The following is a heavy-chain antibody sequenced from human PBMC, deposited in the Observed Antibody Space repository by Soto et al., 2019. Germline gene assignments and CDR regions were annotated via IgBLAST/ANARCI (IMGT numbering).Heavy chain of an antibody. J-gene: IGHJ4*02. V-gene: IGHV1-18*01. D-gene: IGHD3-10*01. CDR3: ARDPPKSYGSGKGDY. CDR2: ISAYNGDT. Sequence: QGQLVQSGAEVKMPGASVKVSCKAPGYTFTNYGCSWVRQAPGQGLQWVGWISAYNGDTNYAQRFQGRVTLTTDTSTTTAYMEGRRVTYADAAVYYSARDPPKSYGSGKGDYWGQGTPVTVSS. CDR1: GYTFTNYG.